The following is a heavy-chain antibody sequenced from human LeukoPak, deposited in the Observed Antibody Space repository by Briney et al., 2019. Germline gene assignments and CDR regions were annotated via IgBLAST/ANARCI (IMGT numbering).Heavy chain of an antibody. J-gene: IGHJ4*02. CDR3: AGDRGAAAADY. Sequence: PGGSLRLSCAASGFTFSSHWRHWVRQVPGKGLVWFSCLNGDGSRTSYADSVKGRFTISRGNAKNTLYLQMNSLRAEDTAVYYCAGDRGAAAADYWGQGTLVTVSS. V-gene: IGHV3-74*01. D-gene: IGHD6-13*01. CDR1: GFTFSSHW. CDR2: LNGDGSRT.